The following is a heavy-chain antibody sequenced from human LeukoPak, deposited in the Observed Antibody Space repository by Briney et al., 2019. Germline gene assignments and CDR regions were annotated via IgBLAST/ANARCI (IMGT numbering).Heavy chain of an antibody. V-gene: IGHV1-18*01. Sequence: ASVTVSCRASGYTFTSYGISWVRQAPGQGLEWMGWISAYNGNTNYAQKLQGRVTMTTDTSTSTAYMELRSLRSDDTAVYYCARDVAYCGGDCFPPDYWGQGTLVTVSS. D-gene: IGHD2-21*02. J-gene: IGHJ4*02. CDR1: GYTFTSYG. CDR2: ISAYNGNT. CDR3: ARDVAYCGGDCFPPDY.